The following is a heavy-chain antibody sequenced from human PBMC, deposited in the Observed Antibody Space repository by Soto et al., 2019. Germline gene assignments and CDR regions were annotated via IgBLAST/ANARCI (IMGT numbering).Heavy chain of an antibody. CDR3: AKDLSYYDSSGYYYATFDY. Sequence: GGSLRLSCAASGFTFSSYAMSWVHQAPGKGLEWVSAISGSGGSTYYADSVKGRFTISRDNSKNTLYLQMNSLRAEDTAVYYCAKDLSYYDSSGYYYATFDYWGQGTLVTVSS. CDR1: GFTFSSYA. J-gene: IGHJ4*02. D-gene: IGHD3-22*01. V-gene: IGHV3-23*01. CDR2: ISGSGGST.